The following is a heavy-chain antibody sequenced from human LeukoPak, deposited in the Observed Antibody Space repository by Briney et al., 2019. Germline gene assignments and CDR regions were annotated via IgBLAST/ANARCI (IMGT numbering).Heavy chain of an antibody. CDR1: GYTFTGYY. V-gene: IGHV1-2*02. CDR3: ARGLGWDSGTYLGA. J-gene: IGHJ5*02. D-gene: IGHD1-26*01. Sequence: ASVRVSCKASGYTFTGYYMHWVRQAPGQGLEWMGWINPNSGDTNCAQNFQGRVSMTRDTSISTAYLDLSGLRSDDTALYYCARGLGWDSGTYLGAWGQGTLVTVSS. CDR2: INPNSGDT.